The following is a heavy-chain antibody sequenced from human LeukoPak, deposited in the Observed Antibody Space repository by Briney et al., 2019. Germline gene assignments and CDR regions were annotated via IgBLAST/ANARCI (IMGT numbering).Heavy chain of an antibody. CDR2: IYSGGST. Sequence: SGGSLRLSCAASGFTVSSNYMSWVRQAPGKGLEWASVIYSGGSTYYADSVKGRFTISRDNSKNTLYLQMNSLRAEDTAVYYCAKEIFSGLLYIDYWGQGTLVTVSS. J-gene: IGHJ4*02. CDR3: AKEIFSGLLYIDY. V-gene: IGHV3-53*01. CDR1: GFTVSSNY. D-gene: IGHD5-12*01.